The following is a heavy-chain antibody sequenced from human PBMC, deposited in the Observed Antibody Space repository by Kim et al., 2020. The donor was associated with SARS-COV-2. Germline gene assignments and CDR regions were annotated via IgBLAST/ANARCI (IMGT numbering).Heavy chain of an antibody. J-gene: IGHJ6*02. D-gene: IGHD6-13*01. CDR2: ISSSSSYI. V-gene: IGHV3-21*01. CDR1: GFTFSSYS. Sequence: GGSLRLSCAASGFTFSSYSMNWVRQAPGKGLEWVSSISSSSSYIYYADSVKGRFTISRDNAKNSLYLQMNSLRAEDTAVYYCARHYSSSWSNSPLYYYYGMDVCGQGTTVTVSS. CDR3: ARHYSSSWSNSPLYYYYGMDV.